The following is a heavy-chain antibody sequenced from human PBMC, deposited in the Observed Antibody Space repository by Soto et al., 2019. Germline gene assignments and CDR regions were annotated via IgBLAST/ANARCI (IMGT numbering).Heavy chain of an antibody. V-gene: IGHV5-51*01. D-gene: IGHD5-18*01. Sequence: GESLKISCEGFGYSFATYWIGWVRQMPGKGLEWMGIIFPADSDTRYSPSFQGQVTISADKSISTAYLQWSSLKASDTAIYYCARQYADTSVGGYFYSGLDVWGQGTTVTVSS. CDR1: GYSFATYW. CDR3: ARQYADTSVGGYFYSGLDV. CDR2: IFPADSDT. J-gene: IGHJ6*02.